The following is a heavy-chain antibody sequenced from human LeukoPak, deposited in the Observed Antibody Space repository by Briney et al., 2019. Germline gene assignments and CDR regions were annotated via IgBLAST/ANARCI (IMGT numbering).Heavy chain of an antibody. CDR3: ARDNYYDSSGYYPYDAFDI. D-gene: IGHD3-22*01. Sequence: PGGSLTLSCAASGFTFSSYGMHWVRQAPGKGLEWVAVIWYDGSNKYYADSVKGRFTISRDNSKNTLYLQMNSLRAEDTAVYYRARDNYYDSSGYYPYDAFDIWGQGTMVTVSS. CDR2: IWYDGSNK. V-gene: IGHV3-33*01. J-gene: IGHJ3*02. CDR1: GFTFSSYG.